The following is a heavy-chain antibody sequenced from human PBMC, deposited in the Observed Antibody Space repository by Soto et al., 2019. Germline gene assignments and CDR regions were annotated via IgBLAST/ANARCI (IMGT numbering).Heavy chain of an antibody. CDR2: IYSGGST. CDR1: GFTVSSNY. Sequence: GGSLRLSCAASGFTVSSNYMSWVRQAPGKGLEWVSVIYSGGSTYYADSVKGRFTISRDNSKNTLYLQMNSLRAEDTAVYYCAREGYDSSGYYPYVDYWGQGTLVTVSS. CDR3: AREGYDSSGYYPYVDY. D-gene: IGHD3-22*01. J-gene: IGHJ4*02. V-gene: IGHV3-66*01.